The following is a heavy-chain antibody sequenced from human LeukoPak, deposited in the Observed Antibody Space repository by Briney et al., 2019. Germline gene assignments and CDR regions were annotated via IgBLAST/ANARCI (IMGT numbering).Heavy chain of an antibody. V-gene: IGHV3-7*01. Sequence: PGGSLRLSCAASGFTLSVYWMSWVRQAPGKGLEWVANIKPDGSEKYYVDSVKGRFTIYRDNGRTSLFLQMNSLRAEDTAVYYCARLRGVYSFDYWGQGTLVTVSS. D-gene: IGHD3-10*01. CDR2: IKPDGSEK. CDR1: GFTLSVYW. J-gene: IGHJ4*02. CDR3: ARLRGVYSFDY.